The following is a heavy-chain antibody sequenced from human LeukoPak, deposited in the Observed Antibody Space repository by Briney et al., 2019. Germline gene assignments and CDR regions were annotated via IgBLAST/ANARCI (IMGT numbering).Heavy chain of an antibody. J-gene: IGHJ4*02. V-gene: IGHV4-39*07. CDR2: IYYSGST. CDR3: ARDSAMGAASFDY. Sequence: SETLSLTCTVSGGSISSSSYYWGWIRQPPGKGLEWIGSIYYSGSTYYNPSLKNRVTISLDTTKNHFSLQLTSVTAADTAVYYCARDSAMGAASFDYWGQGTLVTVSS. D-gene: IGHD2-15*01. CDR1: GGSISSSSYY.